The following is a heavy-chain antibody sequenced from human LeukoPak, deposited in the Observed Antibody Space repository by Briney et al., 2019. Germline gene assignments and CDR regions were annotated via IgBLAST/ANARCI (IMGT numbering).Heavy chain of an antibody. J-gene: IGHJ4*02. CDR2: MNPNSGNT. CDR1: GYTFTSYD. V-gene: IGHV1-8*01. Sequence: ASVMVSCKASGYTFTSYDINWVRQATGQGLEWMGWMNPNSGNTGYAQKFQGRVTMTRNTSISTAYMELSSLRSEDTAVYYCARVRRGQSGFDYWGQGTLVTVSS. CDR3: ARVRRGQSGFDY. D-gene: IGHD3-10*01.